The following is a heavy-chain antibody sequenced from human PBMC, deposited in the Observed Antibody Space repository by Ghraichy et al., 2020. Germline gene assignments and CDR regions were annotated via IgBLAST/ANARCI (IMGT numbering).Heavy chain of an antibody. CDR1: GYTFTNYW. CDR2: IYPGDSDI. Sequence: GESLNISCKGSGYTFTNYWIGWVRQMPGKGLEWMGSIYPGDSDIRYSPSFQGQVIISADKSISTAYLQWSSLMASDTAMYFCATNRQCSGSGCSFDPWGQGTLVTVSS. J-gene: IGHJ5*02. V-gene: IGHV5-51*01. CDR3: ATNRQCSGSGCSFDP. D-gene: IGHD2-15*01.